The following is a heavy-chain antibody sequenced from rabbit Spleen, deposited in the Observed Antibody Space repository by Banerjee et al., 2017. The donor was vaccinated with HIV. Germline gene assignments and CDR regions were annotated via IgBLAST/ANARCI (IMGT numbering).Heavy chain of an antibody. V-gene: IGHV1S45*01. J-gene: IGHJ4*01. Sequence: QEQLEESGGDLVKPEGSLTLTCKVSGFSFSSSYWICWVRQAPGKGLEWIGCIYTGSGSTGYASWAKGRFTISKTSSTTVTLQMTSLTAADTATYFCARSVGKNSNLWGPGTLVTVS. CDR3: ARSVGKNSNL. CDR2: IYTGSGST. CDR1: GFSFSSSYW. D-gene: IGHD4-2*01.